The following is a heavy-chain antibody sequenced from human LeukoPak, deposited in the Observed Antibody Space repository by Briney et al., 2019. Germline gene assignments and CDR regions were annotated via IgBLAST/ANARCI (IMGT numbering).Heavy chain of an antibody. CDR1: GFTFNKYA. CDR3: AKDEVVPGYYYTDV. CDR2: IRYDGGNT. V-gene: IGHV3-30*02. J-gene: IGHJ6*03. Sequence: GGSLRLSCAASGFTFNKYAMQWVRQAPGMGLEWVAFIRYDGGNTYYADSVKGRFTISRDNSKNTMYLQMDSLNAGDTADYYCAKDEVVPGYYYTDVWGRGTTVTISS. D-gene: IGHD2-2*01.